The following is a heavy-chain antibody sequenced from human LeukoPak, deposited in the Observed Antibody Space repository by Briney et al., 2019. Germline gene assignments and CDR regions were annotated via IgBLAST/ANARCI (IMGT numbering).Heavy chain of an antibody. J-gene: IGHJ4*02. CDR1: GFTFSRYA. Sequence: GGSLRLSCAASGFTFSRYAMNWVRQAPGKGLEWVSYINTDSSDIHYADSVKGRFTTSRDNARNTLYLQLSSLRAEDSAVYYCARDTFQPGLIDSWGQGTLVTVSS. CDR2: INTDSSDI. D-gene: IGHD2-2*01. V-gene: IGHV3-21*05. CDR3: ARDTFQPGLIDS.